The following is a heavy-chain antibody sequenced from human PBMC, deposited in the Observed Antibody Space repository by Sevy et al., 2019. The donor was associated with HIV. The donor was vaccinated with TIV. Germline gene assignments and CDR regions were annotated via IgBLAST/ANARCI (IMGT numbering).Heavy chain of an antibody. Sequence: SETLSLTCTVSGGSITSLYWNWIRQPPGKGLEWIANIYYNGHINYNPSLKSRVTLSLDTSKNQFSLRLISVTAADTAMYYCAGENAWGRGYSWGQGTLVIVSS. CDR1: GGSITSLY. D-gene: IGHD1-26*01. J-gene: IGHJ4*02. CDR2: IYYNGHI. V-gene: IGHV4-59*08. CDR3: AGENAWGRGYS.